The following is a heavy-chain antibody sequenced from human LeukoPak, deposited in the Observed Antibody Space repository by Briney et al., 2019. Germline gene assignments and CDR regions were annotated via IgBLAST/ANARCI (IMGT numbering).Heavy chain of an antibody. V-gene: IGHV3-30*03. CDR3: ARRGDGGRSFDY. CDR1: GFTFSSYG. J-gene: IGHJ4*02. D-gene: IGHD4-23*01. CDR2: ISYDGSNK. Sequence: GGSLRLSCAASGFTFSSYGMHWVRQAPGKGLEWVAVISYDGSNKYYADSVKGRFTISRDNSKNTLYLQMSSLRAEDTAVYYCARRGDGGRSFDYWGQGTLVTVSS.